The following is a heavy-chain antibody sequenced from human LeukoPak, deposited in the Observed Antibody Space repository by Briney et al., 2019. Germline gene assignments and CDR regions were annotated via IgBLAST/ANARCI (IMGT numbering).Heavy chain of an antibody. D-gene: IGHD6-19*01. V-gene: IGHV4-59*08. Sequence: SEALSLTCTVSGGSISDYYWTWIRQSPGTGLEWIGYMDYSGSTAYNPSLKSRVTISIDTSKKQFSLELSSVTAADTAIYFCARRKRGSGGPFDYWGQGTLVTVSS. J-gene: IGHJ4*02. CDR1: GGSISDYY. CDR3: ARRKRGSGGPFDY. CDR2: MDYSGST.